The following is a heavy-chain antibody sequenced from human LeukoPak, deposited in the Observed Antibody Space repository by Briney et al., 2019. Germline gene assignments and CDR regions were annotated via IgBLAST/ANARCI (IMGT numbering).Heavy chain of an antibody. D-gene: IGHD5-18*01. J-gene: IGHJ5*02. CDR2: ISGSGGST. CDR1: GFTFSSYA. Sequence: GGSLRLSCAASGFTFSSYAMSWVRQAPGKGLEWVSAISGSGGSTYYADSVKGRFTTSRDNAKNTLYLQMNTLRAEDTAVYYCARVPVGQYSYDSWGQGSLVTVSS. V-gene: IGHV3-23*01. CDR3: ARVPVGQYSYDS.